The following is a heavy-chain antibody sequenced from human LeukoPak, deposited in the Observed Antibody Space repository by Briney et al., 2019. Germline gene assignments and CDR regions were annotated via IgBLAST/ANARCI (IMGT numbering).Heavy chain of an antibody. J-gene: IGHJ4*02. CDR2: IRSKAYDGTT. D-gene: IGHD3-22*01. CDR3: TSAPRRYYYYNSGYCYPH. Sequence: GGSLRLSCTASGFTFGDYALSWFRQAPGKGLEWVGFIRSKAYDGTTEYAASVKGRFTISRNDSKCIAYLQMNSLKTEDTAVYYCTSAPRRYYYYNSGYCYPHWGQGTLVTVSS. V-gene: IGHV3-49*03. CDR1: GFTFGDYA.